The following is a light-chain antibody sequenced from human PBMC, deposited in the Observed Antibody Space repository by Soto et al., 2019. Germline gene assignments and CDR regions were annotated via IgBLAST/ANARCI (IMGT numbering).Light chain of an antibody. CDR2: GAS. Sequence: EIVMTQSPATLPVSPGERATLSCRASQSVSSNLAWYQQKPGQAPRLLIYGASTRATGIPARFSGSGSGTEFTLTISSLQSEDFAVYYCQQYNNWPPLITFGQGTRLEIK. CDR1: QSVSSN. J-gene: IGKJ5*01. V-gene: IGKV3-15*01. CDR3: QQYNNWPPLIT.